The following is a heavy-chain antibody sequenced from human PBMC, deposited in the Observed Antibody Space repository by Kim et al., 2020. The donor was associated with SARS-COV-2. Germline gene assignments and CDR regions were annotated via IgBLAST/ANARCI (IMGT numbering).Heavy chain of an antibody. Sequence: SETLSLTCAVYGGSFSGYYWSWIRQPPGKGLEWIGEINHSGSTNYNPSLKSRVTISVDTSKNQFSLKLSSVTAADTAVYYCARGRGGYGSPVYFDYWGQGTLVTVSS. CDR2: INHSGST. CDR3: ARGRGGYGSPVYFDY. V-gene: IGHV4-34*01. J-gene: IGHJ4*02. D-gene: IGHD3-10*01. CDR1: GGSFSGYY.